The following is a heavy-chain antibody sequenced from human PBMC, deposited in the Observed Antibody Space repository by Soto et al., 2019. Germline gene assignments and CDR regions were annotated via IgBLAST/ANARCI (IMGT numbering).Heavy chain of an antibody. V-gene: IGHV4-59*01. Sequence: SETLSLTCTVSGGSISSYYWSWIRQPPGKGLEWIGYIYYSGSTNYNPSLKSRVTISVDTSKNQFSLKLSSVTAADTAVYYCARDFLYSSFAFDIWGQGTMVTVSS. D-gene: IGHD6-6*01. CDR3: ARDFLYSSFAFDI. CDR2: IYYSGST. CDR1: GGSISSYY. J-gene: IGHJ3*02.